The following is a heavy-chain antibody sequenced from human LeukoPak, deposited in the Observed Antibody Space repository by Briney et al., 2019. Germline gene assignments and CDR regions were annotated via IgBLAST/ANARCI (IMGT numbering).Heavy chain of an antibody. D-gene: IGHD3-22*01. J-gene: IGHJ6*02. Sequence: GASVKVSCKASGGTFSSYAISWVRQAPGQGLEWMGGIIPIFGTANYAQKFQGRVTITRDTSASTAYMELSSLRSEDTAVYYCARDGVGITMIVVHYYGMDVWGQGTTVTVSS. V-gene: IGHV1-69*05. CDR3: ARDGVGITMIVVHYYGMDV. CDR1: GGTFSSYA. CDR2: IIPIFGTA.